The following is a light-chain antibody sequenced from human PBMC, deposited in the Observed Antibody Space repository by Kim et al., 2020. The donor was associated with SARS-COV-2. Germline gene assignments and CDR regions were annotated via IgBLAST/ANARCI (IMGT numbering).Light chain of an antibody. CDR2: AVS. V-gene: IGLV2-14*04. CDR3: SSYSRTNFAV. J-gene: IGLJ2*01. Sequence: GQSITLSCTGTSSDVGGYDYVSWYQQYPGKAPKLIIYAVSQRPSGVSNHFSASKSGNTASLTISGLQAEDEADYYCSSYSRTNFAVFGGGTKLTVL. CDR1: SSDVGGYDY.